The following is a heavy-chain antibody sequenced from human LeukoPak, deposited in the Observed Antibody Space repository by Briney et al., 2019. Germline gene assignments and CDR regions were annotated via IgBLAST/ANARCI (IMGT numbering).Heavy chain of an antibody. J-gene: IGHJ6*02. D-gene: IGHD6-19*01. V-gene: IGHV4-28*03. CDR1: GYSISSGNW. CDR3: ARGTGYNSGWYNSGWYHHGMDA. Sequence: PSDTLSLTCAVSGYSISSGNWWGWIRQPPGKGLEWIGFIYHSGSPYYNPSLKSRVTMSVDTSKNQFSLNLSSVTAADTAVYYCARGTGYNSGWYNSGWYHHGMDAWGQGTTVTVSS. CDR2: IYHSGSP.